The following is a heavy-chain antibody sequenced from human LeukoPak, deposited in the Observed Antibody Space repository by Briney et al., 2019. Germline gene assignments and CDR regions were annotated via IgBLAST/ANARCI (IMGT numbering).Heavy chain of an antibody. V-gene: IGHV3-30-3*01. CDR1: GFSFSDYA. D-gene: IGHD6-19*01. Sequence: GGSLRLSCGASGFSFSDYAMHWVRQAPAKGLAWVAVISYDGTNKHYADSVKGRFTISRDNSKNTLYLQMNSLRAEDTAVYYCARDKQWLYCFDQWGQGTPVTVSS. CDR3: ARDKQWLYCFDQ. CDR2: ISYDGTNK. J-gene: IGHJ4*02.